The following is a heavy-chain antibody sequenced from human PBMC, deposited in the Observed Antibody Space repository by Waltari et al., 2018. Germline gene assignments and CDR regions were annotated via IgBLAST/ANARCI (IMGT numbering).Heavy chain of an antibody. D-gene: IGHD1-26*01. Sequence: QVQLQQWGAGLLKPSETLSLTCAVYGGSFSGFYWSWIRQPPGKGLEWIGEINHSGSTNYTPSLKSRITISVDTSKNQFSLNLSSVTAADTAVYYCARRMVGAHGFHPWGQGTLVTVSS. V-gene: IGHV4-34*01. CDR1: GGSFSGFY. CDR2: INHSGST. CDR3: ARRMVGAHGFHP. J-gene: IGHJ5*02.